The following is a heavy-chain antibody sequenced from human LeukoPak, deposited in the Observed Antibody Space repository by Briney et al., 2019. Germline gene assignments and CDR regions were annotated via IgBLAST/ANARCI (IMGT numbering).Heavy chain of an antibody. J-gene: IGHJ4*02. CDR1: GGSFSGYF. CDR2: INHSGST. Sequence: SETLSLTCAVYGGSFSGYFWSWIRQPPGKGLEWIGEINHSGSTNYNPSLKSRVTISVDTSKNQFSLKLSSVTAADTAVYYCARVGNQNFDYWGQGTLVTVSS. CDR3: ARVGNQNFDY. D-gene: IGHD4-23*01. V-gene: IGHV4-34*01.